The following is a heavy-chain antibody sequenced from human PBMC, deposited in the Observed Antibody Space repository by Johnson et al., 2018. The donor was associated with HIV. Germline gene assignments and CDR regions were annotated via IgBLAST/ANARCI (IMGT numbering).Heavy chain of an antibody. Sequence: VQLVESGGGVVQPGRSLRLSCAASGFTFSSYAMHWVRQAPGKGLEWVANIKQDGSEKYYVDSVKGRFTISRDNSKNSLYLQMNSLRTEDTALYYCAKGSLVGPNDAFDIWGQGTMVTVSS. CDR3: AKGSLVGPNDAFDI. CDR2: IKQDGSEK. V-gene: IGHV3-7*03. CDR1: GFTFSSYA. J-gene: IGHJ3*02. D-gene: IGHD3-16*02.